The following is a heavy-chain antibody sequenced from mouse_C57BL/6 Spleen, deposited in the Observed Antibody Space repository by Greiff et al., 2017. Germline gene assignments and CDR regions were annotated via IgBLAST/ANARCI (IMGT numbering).Heavy chain of an antibody. D-gene: IGHD1-1*01. CDR3: ASISPYYGDY. J-gene: IGHJ2*01. Sequence: QVQLQQSGPELVKPGASVKISCKASGYAFSRSWMNWVKQRPGKGLEWIGRIDPGDGGTNYNGKFKGKATLTADKSSSTAYMQLSSLTSEDSAVYYCASISPYYGDYWGQGTTLTVSS. V-gene: IGHV1-82*01. CDR2: IDPGDGGT. CDR1: GYAFSRSW.